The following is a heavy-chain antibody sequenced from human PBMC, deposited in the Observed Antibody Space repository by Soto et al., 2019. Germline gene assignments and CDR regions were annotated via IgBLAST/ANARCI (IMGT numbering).Heavy chain of an antibody. CDR3: ARDLWGVRGVLPNYYCYGMDV. Sequence: QVQLVQSGAEVKKPGSSVTVSCKASGGTFSSYTSSWVREAPGQGLEWMGEIIPILGIANYAQKFQGRVTITADKSTSTAYMELSSRRSEDTAVYYCARDLWGVRGVLPNYYCYGMDVWGQGTTVTVSS. J-gene: IGHJ6*02. CDR1: GGTFSSYT. CDR2: IIPILGIA. D-gene: IGHD3-10*01. V-gene: IGHV1-69*08.